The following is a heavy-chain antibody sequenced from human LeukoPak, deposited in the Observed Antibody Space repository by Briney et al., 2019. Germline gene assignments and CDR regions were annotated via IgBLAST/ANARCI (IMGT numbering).Heavy chain of an antibody. Sequence: PGGSLRLSCAASGFTFSSYEMNWVRQAPGKGLEWVSYISSSGSTIYYADSVKGRFTISRDNAKNSLYLQMNSLRAEDTAAYYCARDPRGYYYDTSGYAFDIWGQGTMVTVSS. CDR3: ARDPRGYYYDTSGYAFDI. V-gene: IGHV3-48*03. J-gene: IGHJ3*02. D-gene: IGHD3-22*01. CDR1: GFTFSSYE. CDR2: ISSSGSTI.